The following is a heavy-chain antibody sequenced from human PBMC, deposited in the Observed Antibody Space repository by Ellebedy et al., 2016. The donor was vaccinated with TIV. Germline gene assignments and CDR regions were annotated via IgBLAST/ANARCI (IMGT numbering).Heavy chain of an antibody. V-gene: IGHV3-30*03. J-gene: IGHJ4*02. CDR1: GFTFSSYG. CDR3: AAPGNYDFWSGYYPPLDY. D-gene: IGHD3-3*01. CDR2: ISYDGSNK. Sequence: GESLKISXAASGFTFSSYGMHWVRQAPGKGLEWVAVISYDGSNKYYADSVKGRFTISRDNSKNTLYLQMNSLRAEDTAVYYCAAPGNYDFWSGYYPPLDYWGQGTLVTVSS.